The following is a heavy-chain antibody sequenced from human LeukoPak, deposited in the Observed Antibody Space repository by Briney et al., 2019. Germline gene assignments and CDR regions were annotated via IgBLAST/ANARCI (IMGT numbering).Heavy chain of an antibody. CDR1: GFTFSDSA. D-gene: IGHD2-15*01. Sequence: GGSLRLSCAASGFTFSDSAMHWVRQASGKGLEWVGRIRSKVNSYATEYAASVKGRFTISRDDSKNRAYLQMNSLKTEDTAVYYCIRLSSAAFDYWGQGTLVTVSS. J-gene: IGHJ4*02. CDR2: IRSKVNSYAT. V-gene: IGHV3-73*01. CDR3: IRLSSAAFDY.